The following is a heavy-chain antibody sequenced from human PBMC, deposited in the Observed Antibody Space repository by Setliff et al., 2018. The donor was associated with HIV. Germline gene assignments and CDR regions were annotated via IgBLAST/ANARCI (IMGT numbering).Heavy chain of an antibody. CDR2: INSDGSRT. CDR3: ARRGNSYGSLYYYYYMDV. J-gene: IGHJ6*03. D-gene: IGHD5-18*01. V-gene: IGHV3-74*01. Sequence: GGSLRPSCAASGFTFSNYWMNWVRQAPGKGLVWVSRINSDGSRTSYADSVKGRFTISRDNAKNTLYLQMNSLRAEDTSVYYCARRGNSYGSLYYYYYMDVWGKGTTVTVSS. CDR1: GFTFSNYW.